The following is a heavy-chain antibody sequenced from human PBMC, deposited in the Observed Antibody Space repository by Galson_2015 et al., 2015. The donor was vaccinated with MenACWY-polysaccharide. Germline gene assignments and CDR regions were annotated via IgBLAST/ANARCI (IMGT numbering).Heavy chain of an antibody. V-gene: IGHV3-23*01. CDR1: GFNFSIYV. CDR2: ISSGSDTT. D-gene: IGHD1-26*01. Sequence: SLRLSCAASGFNFSIYVMTWVLQAPGKGLEWVSAISSGSDTTYYTDSVKGRFTISRDNSKDTVHLQMDSLRAEDTAVYYCVKGGWADNWGQGTLVTVSS. J-gene: IGHJ4*02. CDR3: VKGGWADN.